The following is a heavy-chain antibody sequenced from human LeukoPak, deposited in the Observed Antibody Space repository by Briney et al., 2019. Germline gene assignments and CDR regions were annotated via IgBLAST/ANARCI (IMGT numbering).Heavy chain of an antibody. V-gene: IGHV3-48*01. J-gene: IGHJ3*02. Sequence: GGSLRLSCAASGFTFSSYSMNWVRQAPGKGLEWVSYVSASRSTIYYADSVKGRFTISRDNAKNSLFLQMNSLRAEDTAVYYCAREGYCSTISRYLHIWGQGTTVTVSS. CDR1: GFTFSSYS. CDR3: AREGYCSTISRYLHI. CDR2: VSASRSTI. D-gene: IGHD2-2*01.